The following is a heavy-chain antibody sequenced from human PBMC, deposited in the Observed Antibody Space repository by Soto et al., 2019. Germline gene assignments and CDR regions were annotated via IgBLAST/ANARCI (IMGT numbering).Heavy chain of an antibody. D-gene: IGHD6-13*01. CDR1: VGSISSSSYY. Sequence: TLSLTCALSVGSISSSSYYWCWIRQPPGKGLEWIGSIYYSWSTYYNPSLKSRVTISVDTSKNQFSLKLSSVTAADTAVYYCASGYSSSWYEYYYYYYGMDVWGQGTTVTVSS. CDR2: IYYSWST. J-gene: IGHJ6*02. CDR3: ASGYSSSWYEYYYYYYGMDV. V-gene: IGHV4-39*01.